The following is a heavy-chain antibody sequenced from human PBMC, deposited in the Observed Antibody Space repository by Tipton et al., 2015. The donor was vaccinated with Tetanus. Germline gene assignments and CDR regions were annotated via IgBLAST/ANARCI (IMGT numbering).Heavy chain of an antibody. V-gene: IGHV4-4*07. CDR2: IYTSRIT. CDR3: ARVLRFSASGGWDDAFDL. D-gene: IGHD2-15*01. J-gene: IGHJ3*01. Sequence: TLSLTCTVSGGSTRDFYWSWIRQPAGKRLEWIGRIYTSRITIYNPSLKSRVSMSMDTSRNQFSLELNSVTAADTAVYYCARVLRFSASGGWDDAFDLWGQGSLVTVSS. CDR1: GGSTRDFY.